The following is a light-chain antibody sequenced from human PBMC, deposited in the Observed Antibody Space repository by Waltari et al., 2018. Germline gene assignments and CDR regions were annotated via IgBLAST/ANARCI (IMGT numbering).Light chain of an antibody. CDR3: CSYAGLGTYV. CDR2: EVI. Sequence: QSALTQPASVSGTPGQSITISCTGTPSDVGNYDLVSCYQHHPGKAPKLLICEVIKRPSGVSSRFSGSKSGSTASLTISGLQPEDEADYYCCSYAGLGTYVFGSGTKVTVL. J-gene: IGLJ1*01. CDR1: PSDVGNYDL. V-gene: IGLV2-23*02.